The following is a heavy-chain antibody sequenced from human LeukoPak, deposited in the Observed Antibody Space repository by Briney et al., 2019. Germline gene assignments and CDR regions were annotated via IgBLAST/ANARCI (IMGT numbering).Heavy chain of an antibody. V-gene: IGHV2-5*02. CDR3: AHRKNYYDSSVFDN. J-gene: IGHJ4*02. CDR1: GFSLNTRGVG. CDR2: IYWDDDR. D-gene: IGHD3-22*01. Sequence: SGPTLVNPTQTLTLTCTFSGFSLNTRGVGVGWIRQPAGRALEWLALIYWDDDRRYSPSLKSRLTITKDTSKNQVVLTMTNMDPVDTAPYFCAHRKNYYDSSVFDNWGQGTLVTVSS.